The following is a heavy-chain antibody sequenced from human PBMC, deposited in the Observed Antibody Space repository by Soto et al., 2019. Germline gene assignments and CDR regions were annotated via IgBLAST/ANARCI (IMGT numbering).Heavy chain of an antibody. J-gene: IGHJ4*02. CDR1: GYTFTGYY. D-gene: IGHD3-22*01. CDR2: INPNSGGT. CDR3: ARDSATGYYYDSSGYYGY. V-gene: IGHV1-2*04. Sequence: GASVKVSCKASGYTFTGYYMHWVRQAPGQGLEWMGWINPNSGGTNYAQKFQGWVTMTRDTSISTAYMELSRLRSDDTAVYYCARDSATGYYYDSSGYYGYWCQGTLVTVSS.